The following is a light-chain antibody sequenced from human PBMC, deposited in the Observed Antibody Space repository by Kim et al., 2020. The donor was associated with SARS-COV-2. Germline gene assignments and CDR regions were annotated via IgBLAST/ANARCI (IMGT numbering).Light chain of an antibody. J-gene: IGKJ1*01. CDR2: WAS. CDR3: QQYSITPRS. CDR1: QSVLESADNRNY. Sequence: STIKCKASQSVLESADNRNYLGSYQQKPGQPPKLLIYWASTRESGVPDRFSGSGSGTDFTLTISSLQAEDVGVYYCQQYSITPRSFGQGTKVDIK. V-gene: IGKV4-1*01.